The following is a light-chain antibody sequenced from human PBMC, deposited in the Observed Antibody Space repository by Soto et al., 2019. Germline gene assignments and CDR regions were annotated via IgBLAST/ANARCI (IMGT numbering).Light chain of an antibody. Sequence: QLTQSPSSLSASVGDRVTITCRASQGISSYLAWYQQKSGKAPKLLIYAASTLQSGVPSRFSGTGSGTDFTLTISSLQPEDFATYYCQQLNSYPLITFGQGTRLEIK. CDR2: AAS. V-gene: IGKV1-9*01. CDR1: QGISSY. CDR3: QQLNSYPLIT. J-gene: IGKJ5*01.